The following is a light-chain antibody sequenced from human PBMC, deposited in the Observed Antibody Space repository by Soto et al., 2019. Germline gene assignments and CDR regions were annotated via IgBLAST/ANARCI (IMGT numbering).Light chain of an antibody. CDR3: QQYNKCPFS. CDR1: QNIHTH. J-gene: IGKJ5*01. CDR2: GAS. V-gene: IGKV3-15*01. Sequence: EIVLTQSPATLSVSPGERATLPCRAGQNIHTHLAWYQEKPGQAPSLLCDGASTAATVRPAMFSGSASATDFTITISGLQSEFSAVYLCQQYNKCPFSFGQGTRLEIK.